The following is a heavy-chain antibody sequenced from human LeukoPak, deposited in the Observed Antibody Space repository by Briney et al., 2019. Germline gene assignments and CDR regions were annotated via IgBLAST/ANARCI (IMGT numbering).Heavy chain of an antibody. V-gene: IGHV3-21*01. CDR1: GFTFSSDS. D-gene: IGHD3-10*01. J-gene: IGHJ6*02. CDR2: ISSSSSYI. Sequence: GGSLRLSCAASGFTFSSDSMNWVRQAPGKGLEWVSSISSSSSYIYYTDSVKGRFTISRDNDKNSLYLQMNSLRAEDTAVYYCARGHGSESGVMDVWGQGTTVTVSS. CDR3: ARGHGSESGVMDV.